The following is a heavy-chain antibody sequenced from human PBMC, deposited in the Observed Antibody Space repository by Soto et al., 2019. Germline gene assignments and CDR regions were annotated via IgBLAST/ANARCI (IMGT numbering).Heavy chain of an antibody. V-gene: IGHV3-48*02. D-gene: IGHD3-3*01. CDR2: ISSSSSTI. J-gene: IGHJ4*02. CDR1: GFTFSSYS. CDR3: AEKRAWDCWSGGPFNY. Sequence: EVQLVDSGGGLVQPGGSLRLSCAASGFTFSSYSMNWVRQAPGKGLEWVSYISSSSSTIYYADSVKGRFTISRDNAKNLLYLQMNSLRDEDTAVYYCAEKRAWDCWSGGPFNYWGQGTLVTVS.